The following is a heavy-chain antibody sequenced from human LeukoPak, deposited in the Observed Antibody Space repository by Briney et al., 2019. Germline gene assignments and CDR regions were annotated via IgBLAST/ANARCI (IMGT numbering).Heavy chain of an antibody. Sequence: SETLSLTCTVSGGSISSYYWSWVRQPPGKGLEWIGFVYYTGSTNYSPSLKSRVTISVDTSKNQFSLKLSSVTAADTAVYYCARVPYDSSGYSGYFDYWGQGTLVTVSS. V-gene: IGHV4-59*01. CDR3: ARVPYDSSGYSGYFDY. CDR1: GGSISSYY. J-gene: IGHJ4*02. CDR2: VYYTGST. D-gene: IGHD3-22*01.